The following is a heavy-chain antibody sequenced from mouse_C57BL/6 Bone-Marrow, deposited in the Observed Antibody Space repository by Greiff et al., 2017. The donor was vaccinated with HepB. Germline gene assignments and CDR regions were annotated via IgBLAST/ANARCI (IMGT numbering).Heavy chain of an antibody. CDR1: GYTFTDYY. D-gene: IGHD1-1*01. J-gene: IGHJ4*01. Sequence: VKLMESGPELVKPGASVKISCKASGYTFTDYYINWVKQRPGQGLEWIGWIFPGSGSTYYNEKFKGKATLTVDKSSSTAYMLLSSLTSEDSAVYFCARTPYYGRRRDYWGQGTSVTVSS. V-gene: IGHV1-75*01. CDR2: IFPGSGST. CDR3: ARTPYYGRRRDY.